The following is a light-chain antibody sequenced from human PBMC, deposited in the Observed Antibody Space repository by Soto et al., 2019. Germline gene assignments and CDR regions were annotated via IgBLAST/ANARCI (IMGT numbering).Light chain of an antibody. CDR1: SSDVGGYNY. CDR3: SSYAGSNHYV. V-gene: IGLV2-8*01. J-gene: IGLJ1*01. Sequence: QSALTQPPSASGSPGQSVTISCTGTSSDVGGYNYVSWYQHHPGKAPKLMIYEVSERPSGVPDRFSGSKSGDTASLTVSGLQAEGEADYYCSSYAGSNHYVFGTGTKLTVL. CDR2: EVS.